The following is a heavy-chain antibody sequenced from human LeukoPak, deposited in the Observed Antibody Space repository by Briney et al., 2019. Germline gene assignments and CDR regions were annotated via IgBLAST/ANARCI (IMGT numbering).Heavy chain of an antibody. J-gene: IGHJ4*02. CDR3: ARDKGSFDY. CDR1: GFTFGSYG. CDR2: ISSSSSYI. V-gene: IGHV3-21*01. Sequence: GGSLRLSCAPSGFTFGSYGMDWVRQGPGKGLEWVSSISSSSSYIDYADSVKGRFTISRDNAKNSLYLQLNSLRAEDTAIYYCARDKGSFDYWGQGTLVTVSS.